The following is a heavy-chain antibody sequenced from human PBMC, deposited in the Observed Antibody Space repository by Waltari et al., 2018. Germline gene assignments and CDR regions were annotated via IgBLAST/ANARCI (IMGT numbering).Heavy chain of an antibody. CDR3: ARDISTGWGTGHLDY. J-gene: IGHJ4*02. CDR1: GYSFTSCY. D-gene: IGHD6-19*01. Sequence: QVQLVQSGAEVKKPGASVKVSCKASGYSFTSCYMHWVRQAPGHGLEWVGVINPSGGSTDYAQKFQGRVTVTRDTSTRTVYMELSSLRSEDTALYYCARDISTGWGTGHLDYWGQGTLVTVSS. CDR2: INPSGGST. V-gene: IGHV1-46*01.